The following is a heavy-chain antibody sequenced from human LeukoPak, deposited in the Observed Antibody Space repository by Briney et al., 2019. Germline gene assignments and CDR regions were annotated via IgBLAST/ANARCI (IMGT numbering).Heavy chain of an antibody. CDR1: GFTFSSYG. V-gene: IGHV3-33*01. J-gene: IGHJ6*04. CDR2: IWYDGSNK. Sequence: PGRSLRLSCAASGFTFSSYGMHWVRQAPGKGLERVAVIWYDGSNKYYADSVKGRFTISRDNSKNTLYLQMNSLRAEDTAVYYCARARRDIVVVPAGMDVWGKGTTVTVSS. D-gene: IGHD2-2*01. CDR3: ARARRDIVVVPAGMDV.